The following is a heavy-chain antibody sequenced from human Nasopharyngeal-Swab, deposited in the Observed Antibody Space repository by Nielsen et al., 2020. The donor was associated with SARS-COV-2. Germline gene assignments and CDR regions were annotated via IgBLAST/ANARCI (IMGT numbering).Heavy chain of an antibody. D-gene: IGHD3-10*01. CDR3: TSITMVRGLFDY. CDR2: IRSKAYGGTT. Sequence: GESLKISCTASGFTFGDYAMSWVRQAPGKGLEWVGFIRSKAYGGTTEYAASVKGRFTISRDDSKSIAYLQMNSLKTEDTAVYHCTSITMVRGLFDYRGQGTLVTVSS. CDR1: GFTFGDYA. V-gene: IGHV3-49*04. J-gene: IGHJ4*02.